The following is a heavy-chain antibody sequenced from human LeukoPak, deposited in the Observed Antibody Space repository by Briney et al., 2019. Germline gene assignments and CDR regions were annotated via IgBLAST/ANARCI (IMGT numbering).Heavy chain of an antibody. D-gene: IGHD3-16*01. V-gene: IGHV3-64D*06. Sequence: GGSLRLSCSASGFTFSSYAMHWVRQAPGKGLEYVSAINSNGGSTYYADSVKGRFTISRDNSKNTLYLQMSSLRAEDTAVYYCVKTATFPYYFDYWGQGTLVTVSS. CDR3: VKTATFPYYFDY. CDR1: GFTFSSYA. J-gene: IGHJ4*02. CDR2: INSNGGST.